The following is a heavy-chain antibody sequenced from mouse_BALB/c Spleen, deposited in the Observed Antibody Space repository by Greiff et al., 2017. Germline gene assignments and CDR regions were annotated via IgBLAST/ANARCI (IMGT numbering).Heavy chain of an antibody. J-gene: IGHJ4*01. CDR2: IDPENGNT. D-gene: IGHD2-14*01. Sequence: EVQLHQSGAELVRPGALVKLSCKASGFNIKDYYMHWVKQRPEQGLEWIGWIDPENGNTIYDPKFQGKASITADTSSNTAYLQLSSLTSEDTAVYYWARVRRGYYAMDDWGQGTSVTGSA. CDR1: GFNIKDYY. V-gene: IGHV14-1*02. CDR3: ARVRRGYYAMDD.